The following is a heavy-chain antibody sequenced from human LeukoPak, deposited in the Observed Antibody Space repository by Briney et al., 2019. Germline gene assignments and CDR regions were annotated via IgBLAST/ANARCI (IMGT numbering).Heavy chain of an antibody. Sequence: SETLSLTCAVYGGSFSGYYWSWIRQPPGKGLEGIGEINHSGSTNYNPSLKSRVTISVDTSKNQFSLKLSSVTAADTAVYYCARVRSYGLYYFDYWGQGTLVTVSS. J-gene: IGHJ4*02. CDR2: INHSGST. CDR3: ARVRSYGLYYFDY. CDR1: GGSFSGYY. D-gene: IGHD5-18*01. V-gene: IGHV4-34*01.